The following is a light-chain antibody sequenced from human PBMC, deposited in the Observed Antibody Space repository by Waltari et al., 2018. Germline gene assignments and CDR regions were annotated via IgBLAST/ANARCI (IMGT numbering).Light chain of an antibody. CDR3: AAWDDSLNGHVV. Sequence: QSVLTQPPSASGTPGQRVTISCSGSSSNIGSNVVNWYQQLPGSAPKLLIQSNNQRPSGVPDRFAGSKSGTSASRAISGLQSADEADYYCAAWDDSLNGHVVFGGGTKLTVL. CDR2: SNN. V-gene: IGLV1-44*01. J-gene: IGLJ2*01. CDR1: SSNIGSNV.